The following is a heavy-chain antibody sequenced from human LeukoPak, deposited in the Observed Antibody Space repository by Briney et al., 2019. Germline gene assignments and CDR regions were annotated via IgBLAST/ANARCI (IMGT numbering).Heavy chain of an antibody. CDR1: GYNFTNYW. CDR2: IYPGDSDT. D-gene: IGHD2-2*01. V-gene: IGHV5-51*01. CDR3: ARRYCSSASCFEGYYYYMDV. J-gene: IGHJ6*03. Sequence: GESLKISCKGSGYNFTNYWIGWVRQMPGKGLEWMGIIYPGDSDTRYSPSFQGQVTISADKSISTAYLQWSSLKASDTAIFYCARRYCSSASCFEGYYYYMDVWGKGTTVTVSS.